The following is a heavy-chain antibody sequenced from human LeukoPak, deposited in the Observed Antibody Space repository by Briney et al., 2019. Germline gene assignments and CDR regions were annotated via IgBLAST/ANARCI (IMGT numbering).Heavy chain of an antibody. V-gene: IGHV4-61*02. CDR2: IYTSGST. J-gene: IGHJ6*03. CDR3: ARDGTVTKYYYYYYMDV. Sequence: PSQTLSLTCTVSGGSISSGSYYWSWIRQPAGKGLEWIGRIYTSGSTSYNPSLKSRVTISVDTSKNQFSLKLSSVTAADTAVYYCARDGTVTKYYYYYYMDVWGKGTTATVSS. CDR1: GGSISSGSYY. D-gene: IGHD4-17*01.